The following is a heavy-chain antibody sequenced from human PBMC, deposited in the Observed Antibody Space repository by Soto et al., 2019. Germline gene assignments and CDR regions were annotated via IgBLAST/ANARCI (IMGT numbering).Heavy chain of an antibody. CDR1: GGTFRNSA. J-gene: IGHJ6*02. CDR3: ARDNDRPQLGGNYYYILDV. V-gene: IGHV1-69*12. Sequence: QVQLEQSGAEVKQRGSSVKVSCKASGGTFRNSAISWVRQAPGQGLEWMGGIMPIFRTPDYSQKFQGRVTITADESTSTAYMELSGLRSDDTAVYYCARDNDRPQLGGNYYYILDVWGQGTTVTVSS. CDR2: IMPIFRTP. D-gene: IGHD1-1*01.